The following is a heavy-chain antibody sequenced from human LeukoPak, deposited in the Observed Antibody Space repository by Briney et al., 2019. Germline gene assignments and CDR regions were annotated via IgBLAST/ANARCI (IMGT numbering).Heavy chain of an antibody. CDR2: INTDGSTT. Sequence: GGSLRLSCAASGFTFSSYWMHWVRQAPGKGLVWVSRINTDGSTTSYADSVKGRFTISRDNSKNTLYLQMNSLRAEDTAVYYCARDVLRFLEWSLDYWGQGTLVTVSS. J-gene: IGHJ4*02. V-gene: IGHV3-74*01. CDR3: ARDVLRFLEWSLDY. D-gene: IGHD3-3*01. CDR1: GFTFSSYW.